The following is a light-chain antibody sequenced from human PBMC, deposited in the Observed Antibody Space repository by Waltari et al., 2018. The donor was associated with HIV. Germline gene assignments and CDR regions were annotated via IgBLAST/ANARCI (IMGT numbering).Light chain of an antibody. Sequence: QSALTQPPSASGSPGQSVPLSCPGSNSDIGSYDYVSWYQLHPGKAPKLVISEVTKRPSGVSDRFSGSKSANTAFLTVSGLQAEDEADYYCSSFADRDGFYVLFGGGTRLTVL. V-gene: IGLV2-8*01. J-gene: IGLJ2*01. CDR1: NSDIGSYDY. CDR3: SSFADRDGFYVL. CDR2: EVT.